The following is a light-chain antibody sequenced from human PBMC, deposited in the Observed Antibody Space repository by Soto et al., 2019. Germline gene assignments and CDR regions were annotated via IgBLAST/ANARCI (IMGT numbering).Light chain of an antibody. CDR3: QAWDSSTAFVV. CDR2: QDS. CDR1: XLGDKY. J-gene: IGLJ2*01. V-gene: IGLV3-1*01. Sequence: SYELTQPPSVSVSPGQTASITCSGXXLGDKYACWYQQKPGQSPVLVIYQDSKRPSGIPERFSGSNSGNTATLTISGTQAMDEADYYCQAWDSSTAFVVFGGGTKLTVL.